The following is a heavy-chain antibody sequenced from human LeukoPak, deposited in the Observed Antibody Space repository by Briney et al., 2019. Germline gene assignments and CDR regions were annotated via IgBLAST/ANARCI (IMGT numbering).Heavy chain of an antibody. D-gene: IGHD3-22*01. CDR3: AKNPLGVVVSYFDY. CDR2: ISGSGGST. J-gene: IGHJ4*02. Sequence: GGSLRLSCAASGFTFSSYAMSWVRQAPGKGLEWVSAISGSGGSTYYADSVKGRFTNSRDNSKNTLYLQMNSLRAEDTAVYYCAKNPLGVVVSYFDYWGQGTLVTVSS. V-gene: IGHV3-23*01. CDR1: GFTFSSYA.